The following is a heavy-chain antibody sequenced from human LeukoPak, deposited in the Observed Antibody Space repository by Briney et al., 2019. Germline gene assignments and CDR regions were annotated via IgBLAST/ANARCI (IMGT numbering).Heavy chain of an antibody. J-gene: IGHJ3*02. Sequence: PGGSLRLSCAASGFIVSSNYMSWVRQAPGKGLEWVSVIYSGGSTYYADSVKGRFTISRDNSKNTLYLQMNSLRAEDTAVYYCARDKAGATAFDIWGQGTMVTVSS. D-gene: IGHD1-26*01. CDR2: IYSGGST. CDR1: GFIVSSNY. CDR3: ARDKAGATAFDI. V-gene: IGHV3-53*01.